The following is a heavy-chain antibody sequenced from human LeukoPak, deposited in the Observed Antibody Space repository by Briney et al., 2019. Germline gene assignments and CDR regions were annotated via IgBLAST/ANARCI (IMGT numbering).Heavy chain of an antibody. CDR3: ARVGTAMALRG. Sequence: SETLSLTCAVYGGSFSGYYWSWLRQPPGKGLEWIGEINHSGSTNYNPSLKSRVTISVDTSKNQFSLKLSSVTAADTAVYYCARVGTAMALRGWGQGTLVTVSS. J-gene: IGHJ4*02. CDR1: GGSFSGYY. D-gene: IGHD5-18*01. CDR2: INHSGST. V-gene: IGHV4-34*01.